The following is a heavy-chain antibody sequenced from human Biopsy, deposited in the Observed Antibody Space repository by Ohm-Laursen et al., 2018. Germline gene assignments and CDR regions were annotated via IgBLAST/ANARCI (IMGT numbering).Heavy chain of an antibody. CDR2: IYRTGTT. CDR1: GFSISSGFH. J-gene: IGHJ4*02. V-gene: IGHV4-38-2*01. D-gene: IGHD2-15*01. Sequence: SDTLSLTCRVSGFSISSGFHWAWIRQPPGKGLERIGFIYRTGTTTYNPSFKSRVAMAVDTSKNQFSLTLNSVTAADTAVYYCARMKGRGYFDYWGQGTLVIVSS. CDR3: ARMKGRGYFDY.